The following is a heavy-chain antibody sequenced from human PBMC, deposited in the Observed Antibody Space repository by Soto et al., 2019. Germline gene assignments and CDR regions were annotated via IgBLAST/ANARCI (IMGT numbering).Heavy chain of an antibody. CDR3: ARAPYSSSPHFDY. D-gene: IGHD6-6*01. CDR2: ISYDGSNK. Sequence: QVQLVESGGGVVQPGRSLRLSCAASGFTFSSYAMHWVRQAPGKGLEWVAVISYDGSNKYYADSVKGRFTISRDNSKNTLYLQMNSLRAEDTAVYYCARAPYSSSPHFDYWGQGTLVTVSS. CDR1: GFTFSSYA. J-gene: IGHJ4*02. V-gene: IGHV3-30-3*01.